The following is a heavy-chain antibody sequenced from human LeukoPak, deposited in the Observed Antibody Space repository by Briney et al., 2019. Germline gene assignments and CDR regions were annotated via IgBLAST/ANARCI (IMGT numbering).Heavy chain of an antibody. J-gene: IGHJ6*03. CDR1: GISFGDYT. D-gene: IGHD1-26*01. Sequence: PGGSLRLSCSASGISFGDYTMHWVRQAPGKGLEWVSLISWDGGSPYYADSVKGRFSISRDNSKNSLYLQMNSLRTEDTAVYYCAKAGDADSYYYFYLDVWGKGTTVTVSS. CDR2: ISWDGGSP. CDR3: AKAGDADSYYYFYLDV. V-gene: IGHV3-43*01.